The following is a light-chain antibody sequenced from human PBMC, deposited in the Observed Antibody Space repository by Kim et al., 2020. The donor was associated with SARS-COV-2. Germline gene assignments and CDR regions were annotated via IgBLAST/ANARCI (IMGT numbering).Light chain of an antibody. CDR1: KLGDKY. CDR2: QDS. CDR3: QAWDSSTAV. Sequence: SSSPEQTASITCSEDKLGDKYACWYQQKPGQSPVLVIYQDSKRPSGIPERFSGSNSGNAATLTISVTQAMDEADYYCQAWDSSTAVFGGGTQLTVL. J-gene: IGLJ7*01. V-gene: IGLV3-1*01.